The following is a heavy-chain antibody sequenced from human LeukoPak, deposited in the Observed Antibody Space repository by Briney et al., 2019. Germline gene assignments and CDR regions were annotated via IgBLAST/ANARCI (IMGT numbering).Heavy chain of an antibody. CDR2: IIPILGIA. CDR3: ARDYPDDTAMAVFDY. V-gene: IGHV1-69*04. Sequence: SVKVSCKASGGTFSSYAISWVRQAPGQGHEWMGRIIPILGIANYAQKFQGRVTITADKSTSTAYMELSSLRSEDTAVYYCARDYPDDTAMAVFDYWGQGTLVTVSS. J-gene: IGHJ4*02. CDR1: GGTFSSYA. D-gene: IGHD5-18*01.